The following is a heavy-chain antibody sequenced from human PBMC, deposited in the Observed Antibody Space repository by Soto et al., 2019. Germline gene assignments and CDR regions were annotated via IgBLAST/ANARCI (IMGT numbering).Heavy chain of an antibody. CDR3: VREGVGPTYGWFDP. CDR1: GYTFTGNY. Sequence: QVQLVQSGAEVKKPGASVKVSCDATGYTFTGNYLHWVRQAPGQGLEWMGWIHPHSGATKYAQKFQGWVTMTRDTSINTAYLELSSRKSNDTAVYYCVREGVGPTYGWFDPWGQGTLVTVSS. J-gene: IGHJ5*02. V-gene: IGHV1-2*04. CDR2: IHPHSGAT. D-gene: IGHD2-8*01.